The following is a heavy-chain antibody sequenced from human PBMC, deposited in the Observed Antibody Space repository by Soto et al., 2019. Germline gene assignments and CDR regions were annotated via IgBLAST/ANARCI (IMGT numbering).Heavy chain of an antibody. CDR1: GYTFTSYG. CDR2: ISGYNGNT. J-gene: IGHJ5*02. Sequence: QVQLVQSGAEVKKPGASVKVSCKASGYTFTSYGISWVRQAPGQGLEWMGWISGYNGNTNYAQKLQGRVTMTTDTSTSTAYMELRSLRSDDTAVYYCARGSMVGSGSYFWRPAGWFDPWGQGTLVTVSS. CDR3: ARGSMVGSGSYFWRPAGWFDP. D-gene: IGHD3-10*01. V-gene: IGHV1-18*01.